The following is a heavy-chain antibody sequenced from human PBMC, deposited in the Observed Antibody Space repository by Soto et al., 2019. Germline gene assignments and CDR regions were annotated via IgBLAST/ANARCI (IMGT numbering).Heavy chain of an antibody. V-gene: IGHV1-69*06. D-gene: IGHD6-13*01. CDR3: ARMFSSSWYSGGEGLYYDYGMDV. CDR2: IITIFGTA. Sequence: QVQLVQSGAEVKKPGSSVKVSCKASGGTFSSYAISWLRQDPGQGLEWMGGIITIFGTANYAQKFQGRVTITADKSTCTAYMELSSLRSEDTAVYYCARMFSSSWYSGGEGLYYDYGMDVWGQGTTVTVSS. J-gene: IGHJ6*02. CDR1: GGTFSSYA.